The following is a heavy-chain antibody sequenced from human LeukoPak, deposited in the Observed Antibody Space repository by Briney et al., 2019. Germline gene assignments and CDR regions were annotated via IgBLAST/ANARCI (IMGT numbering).Heavy chain of an antibody. CDR1: GGTFSSYA. CDR3: ARVATVVTGHWFDP. D-gene: IGHD4-23*01. CDR2: IIPIFGTA. J-gene: IGHJ5*02. Sequence: ASVKVSCKASGGTFSSYAISWVRQAPGQGLEWMGGIIPIFGTANYAQKFQGRVTITADESTSTAYMELSSLRSEDTAVYYCARVATVVTGHWFDPWGQGTLVTVSS. V-gene: IGHV1-69*13.